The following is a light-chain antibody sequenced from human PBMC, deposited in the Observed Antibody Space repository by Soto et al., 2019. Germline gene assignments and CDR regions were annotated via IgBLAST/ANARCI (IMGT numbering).Light chain of an antibody. V-gene: IGLV2-14*01. CDR3: SSYSPTTWV. CDR2: EVN. CDR1: SSDVGAYNY. Sequence: QSALTQPASVSGSPGQSITISCTGTSSDVGAYNYVSWYQQYPGNAPQLMIYEVNNRPSGVSHRFSGSKSGNTASLTISGLQVEDEADYFCSSYSPTTWVFGGGTKLTVL. J-gene: IGLJ3*02.